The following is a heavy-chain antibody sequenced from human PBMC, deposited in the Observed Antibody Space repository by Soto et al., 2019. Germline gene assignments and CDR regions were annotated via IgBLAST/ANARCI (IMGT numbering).Heavy chain of an antibody. J-gene: IGHJ4*02. CDR1: GGSFIGYY. CDR2: INHSGST. D-gene: IGHD3-3*01. V-gene: IGHV4-34*01. Sequence: PSETLSLTCAVYGGSFIGYYWSWIRQPPGKGLEWIGEINHSGSTNYNPSLKSRVTISVDTSKSQFSLKLSSVTAADTAVYYCARVLLVGWSGCFDYWGQGTLVTVSS. CDR3: ARVLLVGWSGCFDY.